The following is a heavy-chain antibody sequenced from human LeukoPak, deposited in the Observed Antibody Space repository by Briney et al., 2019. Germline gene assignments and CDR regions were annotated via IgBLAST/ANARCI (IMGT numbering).Heavy chain of an antibody. CDR2: VNREGTTT. CDR1: GFTFNTYW. D-gene: IGHD3-9*01. J-gene: IGHJ4*02. Sequence: PGGSLRLSCAASGFTFNTYWMHWVRQAPGKGLVWVARVNREGTTTTYADSVEGRFTISRDNAKNTLYLQMNNLRAEDTAVYYCARDLDWILFDYWGQGTLVTVSS. CDR3: ARDLDWILFDY. V-gene: IGHV3-74*03.